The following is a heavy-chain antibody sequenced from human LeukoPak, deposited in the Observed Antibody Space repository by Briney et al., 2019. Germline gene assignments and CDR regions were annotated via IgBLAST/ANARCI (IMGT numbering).Heavy chain of an antibody. J-gene: IGHJ3*02. V-gene: IGHV4-30-4*01. CDR3: ARARREMVRGVIIPDAFDI. Sequence: SQTLSLTCTVSGGSISSGDYYWSWIRQPPGKGQEWVGYIYYSGSTYYNPSLKSRVTISVDTSKNQFSLKLSSVTAADTAVYYCARARREMVRGVIIPDAFDIWGQGTMVTVSS. CDR2: IYYSGST. CDR1: GGSISSGDYY. D-gene: IGHD3-10*01.